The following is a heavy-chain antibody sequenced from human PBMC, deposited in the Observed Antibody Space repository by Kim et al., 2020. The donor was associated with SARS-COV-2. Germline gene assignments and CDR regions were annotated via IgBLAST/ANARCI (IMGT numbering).Heavy chain of an antibody. CDR2: IWYDGSNK. V-gene: IGHV3-33*01. CDR1: GFTFSSYG. Sequence: GGSLRLSCAASGFTFSSYGMHWVRQAPGKGLEWVAVIWYDGSNKYYADSVKGRFTISRDNSKNTLYLQMNSLRAEDTAVYYCAREEISLGELLPNDYWGQGTLVTVSS. D-gene: IGHD3-10*01. CDR3: AREEISLGELLPNDY. J-gene: IGHJ4*02.